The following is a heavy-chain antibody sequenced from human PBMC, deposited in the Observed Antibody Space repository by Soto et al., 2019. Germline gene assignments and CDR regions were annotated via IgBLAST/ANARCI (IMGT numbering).Heavy chain of an antibody. V-gene: IGHV1-3*01. CDR1: GYTFTSYA. CDR3: ARDLGSWGSWVMSGFDY. D-gene: IGHD3-10*01. CDR2: INAGNGNT. J-gene: IGHJ4*02. Sequence: RASLKFYCKASGYTFTSYAMHWVRQAPGQRLEWMGWINAGNGNTKYSQKFQGRVTINPDTSKNHFSLQLNSVSPEDTAVYYCARDLGSWGSWVMSGFDYWGQVNLVTVSS.